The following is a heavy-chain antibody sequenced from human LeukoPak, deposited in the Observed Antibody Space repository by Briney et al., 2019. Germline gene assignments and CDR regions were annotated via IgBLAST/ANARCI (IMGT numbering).Heavy chain of an antibody. D-gene: IGHD3-3*01. CDR3: ARSREDYDFWSGYHCPQEIDP. J-gene: IGHJ5*02. V-gene: IGHV1-69*13. CDR1: GGTFSSYA. CDR2: IIPIFGTA. Sequence: SVKVSCKASGGTFSSYAISWVRQAPGQGLEWMVGIIPIFGTANYAQKFQGRVTIIADESTSTAYMELSSLRSEDTAVYYCARSREDYDFWSGYHCPQEIDPWGQGTLVTVSS.